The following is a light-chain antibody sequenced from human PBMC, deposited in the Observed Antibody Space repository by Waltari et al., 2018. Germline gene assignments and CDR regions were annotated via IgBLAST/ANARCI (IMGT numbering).Light chain of an antibody. V-gene: IGLV2-11*01. CDR3: CSYAGNYLRV. J-gene: IGLJ2*01. CDR1: SSDVGYSNY. Sequence: QSALTQPRPVSGSPGQSVTIACTGTSSDVGYSNYVSWYQQHPGKAPKLMIYDVAERPSGVPDRFSGSKSGNTASLTISGLQAEDEADYYCCSYAGNYLRVFGGGTKLTVL. CDR2: DVA.